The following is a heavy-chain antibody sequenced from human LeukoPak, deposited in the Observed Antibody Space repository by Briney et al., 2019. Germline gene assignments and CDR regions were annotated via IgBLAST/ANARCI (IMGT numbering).Heavy chain of an antibody. D-gene: IGHD3-10*01. V-gene: IGHV4-4*07. Sequence: SETLSLTCTVSGGSISGSISGTYWSWVRQPAGKGLEWIGRIHSSGSTKHNPSLKSRVTMSVDTSKNQLFLRLTSVTAADTALYYCARGSQNYYNPFDNWGQGTLVTVSS. CDR3: ARGSQNYYNPFDN. CDR1: GGSISGSISGTY. CDR2: IHSSGST. J-gene: IGHJ4*02.